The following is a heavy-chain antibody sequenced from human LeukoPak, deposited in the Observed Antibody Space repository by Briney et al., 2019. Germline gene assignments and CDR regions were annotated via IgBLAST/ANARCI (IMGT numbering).Heavy chain of an antibody. Sequence: PSQTLSLTCTVSGGSISSGSYYWSWIRQPPGKGLEWIGYIYYTGSTSYNPSLKSRVTMSLDASKNQFSLELNSVTAADTAVYYCASHYGSGSFYSPFDYWGQGTLVTVSS. J-gene: IGHJ4*02. D-gene: IGHD3-10*01. CDR1: GGSISSGSYY. CDR3: ASHYGSGSFYSPFDY. CDR2: IYYTGST. V-gene: IGHV4-61*01.